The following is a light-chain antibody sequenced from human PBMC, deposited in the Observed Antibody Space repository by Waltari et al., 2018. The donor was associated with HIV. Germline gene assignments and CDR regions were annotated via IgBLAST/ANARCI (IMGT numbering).Light chain of an antibody. CDR3: FSYAGNNFLL. Sequence: QSALTQPPSASGSPGQSVTISCAGTSSDIGLYNFVSWYQHHPGNAPKLMISDVSRRPSGVPVRFAGSKSGNAASLTVSGLQADDEATYYCFSYAGNNFLLFGGGTKLTVL. CDR2: DVS. J-gene: IGLJ2*01. V-gene: IGLV2-8*01. CDR1: SSDIGLYNF.